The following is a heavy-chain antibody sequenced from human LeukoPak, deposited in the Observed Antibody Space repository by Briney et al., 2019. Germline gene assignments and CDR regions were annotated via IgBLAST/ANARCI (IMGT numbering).Heavy chain of an antibody. CDR1: GGSISSSTYY. CDR2: INHSGST. CDR3: ASAPEKAYCGGDCPYYFDY. J-gene: IGHJ4*02. Sequence: SETLSLTCTVSGGSISSSTYYWGWIRQPPGKGLEWIGEINHSGSTNYNPSLKSRVTISVDTSKNQFSLKLSSVTAADTAVYYCASAPEKAYCGGDCPYYFDYWGQGTLVTVSS. D-gene: IGHD2-21*02. V-gene: IGHV4-39*07.